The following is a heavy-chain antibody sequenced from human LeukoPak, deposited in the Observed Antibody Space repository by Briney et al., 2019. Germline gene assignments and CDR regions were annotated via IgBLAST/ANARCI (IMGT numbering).Heavy chain of an antibody. Sequence: PSETLSLTCAVSGYSISAGYYWAWFRQPPGKGLEWVATVYHTGTSYYNPSLKGRVTISVDTSKNQFSLRLSSVTAADTAVYFCARRGSLAAQFDYWGQGTLVTVSS. D-gene: IGHD6-6*01. CDR2: VYHTGTS. CDR3: ARRGSLAAQFDY. V-gene: IGHV4-38-2*01. J-gene: IGHJ4*02. CDR1: GYSISAGYY.